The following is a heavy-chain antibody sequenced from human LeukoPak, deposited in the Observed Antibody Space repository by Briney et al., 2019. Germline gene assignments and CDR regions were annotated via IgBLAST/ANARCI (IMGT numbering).Heavy chain of an antibody. V-gene: IGHV3-30-3*01. D-gene: IGHD2-15*01. J-gene: IGHJ4*02. CDR2: ISYDGSNK. CDR1: GFTFSDYA. Sequence: GRSLRLSCAASGFTFSDYAMHWVRQAPGKGLEWVAVISYDGSNKYYADSVKGRFTISRDNAKNSLYLQMNSLRAEDTAVYYCARDGIKGYCSGGSCGDYWGQGTLVTVSS. CDR3: ARDGIKGYCSGGSCGDY.